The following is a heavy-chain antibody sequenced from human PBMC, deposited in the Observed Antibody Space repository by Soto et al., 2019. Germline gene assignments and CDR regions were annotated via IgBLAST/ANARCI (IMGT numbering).Heavy chain of an antibody. CDR1: GFTFSSYG. V-gene: IGHV3-30*18. J-gene: IGHJ6*02. Sequence: PGGSLRLSCAASGFTFSSYGMHWVRQAPGKGLEWVAVISYDGSNKYYADSVKGRFTISRDNSKNTLYLQMNSLRAEDTAVYYCAKDHEGRDYGMDVWGQGTTVTVSS. CDR2: ISYDGSNK. CDR3: AKDHEGRDYGMDV.